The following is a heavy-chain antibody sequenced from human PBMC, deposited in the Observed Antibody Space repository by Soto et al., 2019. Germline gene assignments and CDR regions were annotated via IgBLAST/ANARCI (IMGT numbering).Heavy chain of an antibody. V-gene: IGHV3-30*18. Sequence: GGSLRLSCAASGFTFSSYGMHWVRQAPGKGLEWVAVISYDGSNKYYADSVKGRFTISRDNSENTLYLQMNSLRAEDTAVYYCAKVCKSYYAVWNGYRCSYCDYSGQGNLVTASS. CDR1: GFTFSSYG. J-gene: IGHJ4*02. CDR3: AKVCKSYYAVWNGYRCSYCDY. CDR2: ISYDGSNK. D-gene: IGHD3-3*01.